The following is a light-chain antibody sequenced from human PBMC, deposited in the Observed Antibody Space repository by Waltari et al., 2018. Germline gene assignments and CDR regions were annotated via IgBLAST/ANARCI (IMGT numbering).Light chain of an antibody. CDR2: GAS. CDR3: QHYDDWPRWT. J-gene: IGKJ1*01. Sequence: EIVMTQSPATLSVTPGERATLSCRASQTVRSRVAWYQHKPCQAPRLLIYGASTRATGIPARFSGSGSGTEFTLTISSLQSEDFAVYHCQHYDDWPRWTFGQGTKVEIK. V-gene: IGKV3-15*01. CDR1: QTVRSR.